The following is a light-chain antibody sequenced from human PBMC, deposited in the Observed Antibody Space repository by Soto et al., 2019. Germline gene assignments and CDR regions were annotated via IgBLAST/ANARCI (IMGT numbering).Light chain of an antibody. CDR2: EGT. V-gene: IGLV2-23*01. J-gene: IGLJ3*02. Sequence: QSVLTQPASVSGSPGQSITVSCTGTSSDVGAYNLVSWYQQHPGKAPRLIIYEGTKRPSGISHRFSGSKSDNTASLTISGLRAEDEAHYHCCSYAGSRTLVFGGGTKLTVL. CDR1: SSDVGAYNL. CDR3: CSYAGSRTLV.